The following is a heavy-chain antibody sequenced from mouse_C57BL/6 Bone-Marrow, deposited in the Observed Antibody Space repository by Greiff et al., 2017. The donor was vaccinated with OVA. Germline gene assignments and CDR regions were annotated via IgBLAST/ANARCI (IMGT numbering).Heavy chain of an antibody. CDR2: ISYSGRT. CDR3: ARGGDYDPFAY. V-gene: IGHV3-1*01. CDR1: GYSITSGYD. D-gene: IGHD2-4*01. J-gene: IGHJ3*01. Sequence: EVQGVESGPGMVKPSQSLSLTCTVTGYSITSGYDWHWIRHFPGNKLEWMGYISYSGRTNYNPSLKSRISITHDTSKNHFFLKLNSVTTEDTATYYCARGGDYDPFAYWGQGTLVTVSA.